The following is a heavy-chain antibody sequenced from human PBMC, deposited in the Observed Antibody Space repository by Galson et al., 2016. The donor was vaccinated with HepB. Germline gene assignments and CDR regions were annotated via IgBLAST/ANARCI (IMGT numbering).Heavy chain of an antibody. Sequence: SLRLSCAASGFTFSGCWMHWVRQPPGKGLEWVSRINGDGRSTTYADSVKGRFTISRDNTKNTVYLQMNSLRVEDSAIYYCATRLGYCRGGTCFGRYWGQGSLVIVS. CDR2: INGDGRST. CDR1: GFTFSGCW. V-gene: IGHV3-74*03. CDR3: ATRLGYCRGGTCFGRY. J-gene: IGHJ1*01. D-gene: IGHD2-15*01.